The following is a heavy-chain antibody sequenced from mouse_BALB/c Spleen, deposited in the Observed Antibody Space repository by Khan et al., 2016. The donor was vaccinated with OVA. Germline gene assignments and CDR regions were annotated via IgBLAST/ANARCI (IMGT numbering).Heavy chain of an antibody. CDR2: INPSDGGT. V-gene: IGHV1S81*02. CDR1: GYTFTSYY. J-gene: IGHJ3*01. D-gene: IGHD1-1*02. CDR3: TRSGWAAFAY. Sequence: QVQLQQPGAELVKPGASVKLSCKASGYTFTSYYMYWVKQRPGQGLEWIGGINPSDGGTNFNEKFKSKATLTVDKSSSTAYMQLSSLTSEESAVYYCTRSGWAAFAYWGQGTLVTVSA.